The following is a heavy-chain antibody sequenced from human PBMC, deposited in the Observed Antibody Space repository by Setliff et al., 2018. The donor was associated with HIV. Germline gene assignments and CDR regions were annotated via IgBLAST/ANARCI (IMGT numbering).Heavy chain of an antibody. D-gene: IGHD6-6*01. CDR3: ARCIAARRFDY. V-gene: IGHV4-4*02. J-gene: IGHJ4*02. CDR1: GGSIGSINW. Sequence: SETLSLTCAVSGGSIGSINWWTWVRQTPGRGLEWIGYIYYSGNTYYNPSLKRRITISVDTSKNQFSLKLSSVTAADTAVYYCARCIAARRFDYWGQGTLVTVSS. CDR2: IYYSGNT.